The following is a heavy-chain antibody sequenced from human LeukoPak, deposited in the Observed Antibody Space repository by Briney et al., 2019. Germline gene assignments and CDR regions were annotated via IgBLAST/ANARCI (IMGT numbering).Heavy chain of an antibody. V-gene: IGHV3-23*01. Sequence: GGSLRLSCAASGFTFSSYAMSWVRQAPGKGLEWVSAISGNGGSTYYADSVKGRFTISRDNSKNTLYLQMNSLRAEDTAVFYCAKDRKYCSSTSCPYYSDFWGQGTLVTVSS. J-gene: IGHJ4*02. CDR2: ISGNGGST. CDR1: GFTFSSYA. CDR3: AKDRKYCSSTSCPYYSDF. D-gene: IGHD2-2*01.